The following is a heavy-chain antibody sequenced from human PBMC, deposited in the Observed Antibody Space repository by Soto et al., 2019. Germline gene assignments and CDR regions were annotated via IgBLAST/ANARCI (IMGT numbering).Heavy chain of an antibody. J-gene: IGHJ4*02. CDR1: GFTFSSYA. Sequence: QVQLGESGGGVVQPGRSLRLSCAASGFTFSSYAMHWVRQAPGKGLEWIGEINHSGSTNYNPSLKSRVTISVDTSKNQFSLKLSSVTAADTAVYYCARGNDIGGQGTLVTVSS. CDR2: INHSGST. CDR3: ARGNDI. D-gene: IGHD3-9*01. V-gene: IGHV4-34*01.